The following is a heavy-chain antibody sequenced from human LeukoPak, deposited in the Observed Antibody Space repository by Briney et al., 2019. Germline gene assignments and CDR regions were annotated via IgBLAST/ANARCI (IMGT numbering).Heavy chain of an antibody. CDR3: ARRLYCSSTSCTDAFDI. Sequence: PGESPKISCKGSGYSFTSYWIGWVRQMPGEGLEWMGIIYPGDSDTRYSPSFQGQVTISADKSISTAYLQWSSLKASDTAMYYCARRLYCSSTSCTDAFDIWGQGTMVTVSS. CDR1: GYSFTSYW. J-gene: IGHJ3*02. V-gene: IGHV5-51*01. CDR2: IYPGDSDT. D-gene: IGHD2-2*01.